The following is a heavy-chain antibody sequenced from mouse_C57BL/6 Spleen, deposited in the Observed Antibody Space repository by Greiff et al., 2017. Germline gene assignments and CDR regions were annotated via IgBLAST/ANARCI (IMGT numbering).Heavy chain of an antibody. D-gene: IGHD2-4*01. CDR3: ARVNDYDAYYFDY. CDR2: IWSGGST. V-gene: IGHV2-2*01. Sequence: QVHVKQSGPGLVQPSQSLSITCTVSDFSLTNYGVHWARQSPGKGLEWLGVIWSGGSTDYNAAFISRLSISKDNSKSQVFFKMNSLQADDTAIYYCARVNDYDAYYFDYWGQGTTLTVSS. CDR1: DFSLTNYG. J-gene: IGHJ2*01.